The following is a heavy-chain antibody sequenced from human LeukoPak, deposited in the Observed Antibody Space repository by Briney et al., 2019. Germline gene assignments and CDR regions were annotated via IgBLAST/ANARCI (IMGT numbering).Heavy chain of an antibody. CDR2: VSYDGSNK. D-gene: IGHD2-21*01. V-gene: IGHV3-30*04. J-gene: IGHJ4*02. Sequence: GGSLRLSCAASGFTFSSYAMHWVRQAPGKGLEWVAVVSYDGSNKYYADSVKGRFTISRDNSKNTLYLQMNSLRAEGTAVYYCARDLGGDSIAFDYWGQGTLVTVSS. CDR3: ARDLGGDSIAFDY. CDR1: GFTFSSYA.